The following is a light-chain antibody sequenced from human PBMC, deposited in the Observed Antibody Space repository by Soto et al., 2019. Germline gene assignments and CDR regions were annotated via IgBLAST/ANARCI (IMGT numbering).Light chain of an antibody. V-gene: IGKV3-20*01. Sequence: EIVLTQSPGTLSLSPGERATLSCRASQSVSNNYLAWYQQKPGQDPRLLIFGTSTRATGIPDRFSGSGSGTDFTLSISRLEPEDFAVYYCQQYASSPLLTCGRGTKVDIK. J-gene: IGKJ4*01. CDR3: QQYASSPLLT. CDR2: GTS. CDR1: QSVSNNY.